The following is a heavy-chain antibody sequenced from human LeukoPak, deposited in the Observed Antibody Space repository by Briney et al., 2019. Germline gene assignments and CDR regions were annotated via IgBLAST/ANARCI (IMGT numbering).Heavy chain of an antibody. D-gene: IGHD1-1*01. CDR1: GYSISSGYY. J-gene: IGHJ6*03. CDR3: AREGTTMAYYMDV. V-gene: IGHV4-38-2*02. Sequence: SETLSLTCTVSGYSISSGYYWGWIRQPPGKGLEWIGSIYHSGSTYYNPSLKSRVTISVDTSKNQFSLKLSSVTAADTAVYYCAREGTTMAYYMDVWGKGTTVTVSS. CDR2: IYHSGST.